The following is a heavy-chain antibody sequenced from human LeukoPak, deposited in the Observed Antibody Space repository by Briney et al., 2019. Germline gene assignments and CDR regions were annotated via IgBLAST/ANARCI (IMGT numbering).Heavy chain of an antibody. Sequence: SVKVSCKASGGSFNSYAINWVRQAPGQGLEWMGGIIHIFGTANYAQKFQGRVTITTDESTSTVYMEVSRLRSEDTAVYYCARGSVGYSSSWNWFDPWGQGTLVTVSS. CDR1: GGSFNSYA. CDR3: ARGSVGYSSSWNWFDP. V-gene: IGHV1-69*05. CDR2: IIHIFGTA. J-gene: IGHJ5*02. D-gene: IGHD6-13*01.